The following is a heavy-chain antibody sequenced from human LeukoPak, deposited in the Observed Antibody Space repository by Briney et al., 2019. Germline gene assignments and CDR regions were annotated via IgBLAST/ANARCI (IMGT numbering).Heavy chain of an antibody. Sequence: PGGSLRLSCAASGFTFDDYAIHWVRQAPGKGLEWVGLISGDGARTFYADSVKGRFTISRDNSRNSLFSQMNSLTTEDTALYYCAKSLAGRTHYSDYWGQGALVTVSS. CDR1: GFTFDDYA. V-gene: IGHV3-43*02. CDR2: ISGDGART. CDR3: AKSLAGRTHYSDY. D-gene: IGHD2-15*01. J-gene: IGHJ4*02.